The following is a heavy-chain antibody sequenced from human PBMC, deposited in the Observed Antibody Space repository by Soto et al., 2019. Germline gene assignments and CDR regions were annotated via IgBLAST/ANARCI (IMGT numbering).Heavy chain of an antibody. CDR1: GDSISSGGYY. D-gene: IGHD3-22*01. V-gene: IGHV4-31*03. Sequence: PSETLSLTCTVSGDSISSGGYYWSWIRQHPGKGREWIGYIYYSGSTYYNPSLKGRLTMSIDTSKNQFSLKLTSVTAADTAVYYCARHSSPREGYGMDVWGRGTTVTVSS. J-gene: IGHJ6*02. CDR2: IYYSGST. CDR3: ARHSSPREGYGMDV.